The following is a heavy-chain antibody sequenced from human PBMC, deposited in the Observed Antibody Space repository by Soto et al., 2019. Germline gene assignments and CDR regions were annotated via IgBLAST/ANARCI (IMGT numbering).Heavy chain of an antibody. Sequence: QVQLQESGPGLVKPSETLSLTCTVSGGTLNSGGFFWTWMRQHPGEGLEWIGYIDYSGSAYYNPSLYSRVTMSLDTSNDQFSLKVTSVTAADTAAYYCASLYCSGNSCSFGGAFDVWGQGTMVTVSS. CDR3: ASLYCSGNSCSFGGAFDV. J-gene: IGHJ3*01. V-gene: IGHV4-31*03. CDR2: IDYSGSA. D-gene: IGHD2-2*01. CDR1: GGTLNSGGFF.